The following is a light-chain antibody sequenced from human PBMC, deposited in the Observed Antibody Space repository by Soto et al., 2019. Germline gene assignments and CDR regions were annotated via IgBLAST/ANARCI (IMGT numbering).Light chain of an antibody. CDR2: KAS. Sequence: NISSWLAWYQQKPGKAPKLLIYKASTLKSGVPSRFSGRGSGTDFTLTISSVQTEDDPVYYCQQRTNRPPSPFGQGTRLEIK. J-gene: IGKJ5*01. CDR1: NISSW. V-gene: IGKV1-5*03. CDR3: QQRTNRPPSP.